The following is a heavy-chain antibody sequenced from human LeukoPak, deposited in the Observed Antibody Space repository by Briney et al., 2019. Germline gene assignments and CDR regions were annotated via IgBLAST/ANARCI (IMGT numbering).Heavy chain of an antibody. D-gene: IGHD3-22*01. CDR2: ISVYNGNT. J-gene: IGHJ6*03. CDR1: GYTFTSYG. CDR3: ARLVSGYSGSYYYYYYYMDV. V-gene: IGHV1-18*01. Sequence: GASVKVSCKASGYTFTSYGISWVRQAPGQGLEWMGWISVYNGNTNYAQEVQGRVSMTTDTSTSTAYMELRIMRSDDTAVYYCARLVSGYSGSYYYYYYYMDVWGKGTTVTISS.